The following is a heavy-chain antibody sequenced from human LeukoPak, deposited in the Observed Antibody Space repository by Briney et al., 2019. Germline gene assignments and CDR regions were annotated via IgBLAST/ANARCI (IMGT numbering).Heavy chain of an antibody. J-gene: IGHJ6*02. Sequence: PGGSLRLSCAASGFSFSDSWMSWVRQAPGKGPEWVANIKEDESQEHYADSVKGRFTVSRDNTKNSLFLQMNSLRVEDTAVYYCATYKNWVAGDVWGQGTMVSVSS. CDR2: IKEDESQE. D-gene: IGHD7-27*01. V-gene: IGHV3-7*01. CDR1: GFSFSDSW. CDR3: ATYKNWVAGDV.